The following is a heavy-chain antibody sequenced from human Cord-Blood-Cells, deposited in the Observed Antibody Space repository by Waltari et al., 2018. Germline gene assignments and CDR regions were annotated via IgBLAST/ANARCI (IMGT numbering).Heavy chain of an antibody. CDR1: GGTFRSYA. V-gene: IGHV1-69*06. D-gene: IGHD6-13*01. J-gene: IGHJ2*01. CDR3: ARRWGSSLPFDL. Sequence: QAQPVQSGAEVKKPGSSVKVSCKAFGGTFRSYAISWVRQAPGQGLEWMGGISPSCSTGNYAQKFQGRVTITADKATSTAYMELSSLRSEDTAVYYCARRWGSSLPFDLWGRGTLVTVSS. CDR2: ISPSCSTG.